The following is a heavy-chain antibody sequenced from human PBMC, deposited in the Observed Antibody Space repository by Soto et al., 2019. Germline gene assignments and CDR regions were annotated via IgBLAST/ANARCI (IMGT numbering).Heavy chain of an antibody. CDR2: IIPIFGTA. CDR3: ARAPWATMVQGVIINLNWFDP. V-gene: IGHV1-69*13. D-gene: IGHD3-10*01. CDR1: GGTFSSYA. J-gene: IGHJ5*02. Sequence: SVKVSCKASGGTFSSYAISWVRQAPGQGLEWMGGIIPIFGTANYAQKFQGGVTITADESTSTAYMELSSLRSEDTAVYYCARAPWATMVQGVIINLNWFDPWGQGTLVTVSS.